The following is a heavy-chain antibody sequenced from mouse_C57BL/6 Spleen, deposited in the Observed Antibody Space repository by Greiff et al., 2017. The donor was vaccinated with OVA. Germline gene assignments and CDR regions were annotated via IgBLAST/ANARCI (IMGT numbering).Heavy chain of an antibody. CDR3: VRDTARAMDY. V-gene: IGHV10-1*01. CDR1: GFSFNTYA. CDR2: IRSKSNNYAT. Sequence: EVKLEESGGGLVQPKGSLKLSCAASGFSFNTYAMNWVRQAPGKGLEWVARIRSKSNNYATYYADSVKDRFTISRDDSESMLYLQMNNLKTEDTAMYYCVRDTARAMDYWGQGTSVTVSS. J-gene: IGHJ4*01.